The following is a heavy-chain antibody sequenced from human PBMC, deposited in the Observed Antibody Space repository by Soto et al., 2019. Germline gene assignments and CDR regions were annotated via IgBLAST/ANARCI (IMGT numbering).Heavy chain of an antibody. CDR3: GRDHYGFNSIDQ. D-gene: IGHD4-17*01. V-gene: IGHV3-74*01. J-gene: IGHJ4*02. CDR2: IRTDGGYT. CDR1: GFSLIDHW. Sequence: GGSLRLSCVASGFSLIDHWMHWGRQVPGKGLVHVSRIRTDGGYTNYADFVEGRFTISRDNAKNTLYLQMNSLRAEDTAVYFCGRDHYGFNSIDQWGQGTLVTVSS.